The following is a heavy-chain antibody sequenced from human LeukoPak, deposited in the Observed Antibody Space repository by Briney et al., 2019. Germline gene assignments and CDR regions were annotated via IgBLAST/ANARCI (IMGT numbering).Heavy chain of an antibody. J-gene: IGHJ4*02. V-gene: IGHV3-48*01. CDR3: ARHHLRQRGGFDY. CDR2: ISSSSSTI. D-gene: IGHD6-25*01. CDR1: GFTFSSYS. Sequence: GGSLRLSCAASGFTFSSYSMNWVRQAPGKGLEWVSYISSSSSTIYYADSVKGRFTISRDNAKNSLYLQMNSLRAEDTAVYYCARHHLRQRGGFDYWGQGTLVTVSS.